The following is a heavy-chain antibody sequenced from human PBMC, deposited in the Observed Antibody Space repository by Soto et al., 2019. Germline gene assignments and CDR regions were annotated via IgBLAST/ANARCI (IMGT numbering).Heavy chain of an antibody. J-gene: IGHJ4*02. CDR2: ISAYNGNT. Sequence: VASVKVSWKASGYTFTSYGISWVRQAPGQGLECMGWISAYNGNTNYAQKLQGRVTMTTDTSTSTAYMELRSLRSDDTAVYYCARGKAYDMLTDWGQGTLVTVSS. CDR3: ARGKAYDMLTD. CDR1: GYTFTSYG. D-gene: IGHD3-9*01. V-gene: IGHV1-18*01.